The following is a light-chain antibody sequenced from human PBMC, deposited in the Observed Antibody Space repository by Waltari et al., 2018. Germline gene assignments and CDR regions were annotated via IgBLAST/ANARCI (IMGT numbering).Light chain of an antibody. V-gene: IGKV3-20*01. CDR2: DRS. CDR3: QKYGSLPAT. CDR1: ESISRY. Sequence: CRASESISRYLAWYHHKPGQDPRLLIYDRSSRATGIPDRFSGSGSGTDFSLTISRLEPEDFAGYYCQKYGSLPATFGQGTKVEIK. J-gene: IGKJ1*01.